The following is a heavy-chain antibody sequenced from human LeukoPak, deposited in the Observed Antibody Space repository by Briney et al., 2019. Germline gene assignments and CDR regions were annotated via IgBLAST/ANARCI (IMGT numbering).Heavy chain of an antibody. V-gene: IGHV3-23*01. J-gene: IGHJ4*02. CDR2: ISGSGGST. CDR3: AKFFKGWNDVGGPFDY. CDR1: GFTFSSYA. Sequence: GGSLRLSCAASGFTFSSYAMSWVRQAPGKGLEWVSAISGSGGSTYYADSVKGRFTISRDNSKNTLYLQMNSLRAEDTAVYYCAKFFKGWNDVGGPFDYWGQGTLVTVSS. D-gene: IGHD1-1*01.